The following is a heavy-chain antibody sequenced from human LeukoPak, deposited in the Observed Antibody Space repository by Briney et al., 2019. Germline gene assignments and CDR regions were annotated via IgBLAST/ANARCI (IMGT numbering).Heavy chain of an antibody. Sequence: GGSLRLSCAASGFTFGSYWMHWVRQAPGKGLVWVSRINSDGSSTSYADSVKGRFTISRDNAKNTLYLQMNSLRAEDTAVYYCARVGDSSGYYGYYYYYYGMDVWGQGTTVTVSS. CDR2: INSDGSST. D-gene: IGHD3-22*01. CDR3: ARVGDSSGYYGYYYYYYGMDV. CDR1: GFTFGSYW. V-gene: IGHV3-74*01. J-gene: IGHJ6*02.